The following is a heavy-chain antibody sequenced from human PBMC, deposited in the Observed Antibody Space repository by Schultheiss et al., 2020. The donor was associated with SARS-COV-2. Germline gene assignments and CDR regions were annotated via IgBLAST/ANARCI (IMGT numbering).Heavy chain of an antibody. J-gene: IGHJ6*04. Sequence: GSLRLSCTVSGGSISSYYWSWIRQPPGKGLEWIGYIFYSGTTNYNPSLKSRVTVSVDTANNQFSLKLNSVTAADTAVYYCARGLYSSSWHDAWLDVWGKGTRVTVSS. CDR3: ARGLYSSSWHDAWLDV. CDR2: IFYSGTT. D-gene: IGHD6-13*01. CDR1: GGSISSYY. V-gene: IGHV4-59*08.